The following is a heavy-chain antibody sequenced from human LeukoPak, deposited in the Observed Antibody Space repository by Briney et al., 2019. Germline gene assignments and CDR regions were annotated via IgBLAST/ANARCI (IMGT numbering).Heavy chain of an antibody. CDR2: IYPGDSDT. D-gene: IGHD6-13*01. V-gene: IGHV5-51*01. CDR3: ARPPYSSSWYFDY. J-gene: IGHJ4*02. Sequence: GESLKISCKAPRHSFHSQWIGWVRQMPGKGLQWMGIIYPGDSDTRYSPSFQGQVTISADKSISTAYLQWSSLKASDTAMYYCARPPYSSSWYFDYWGQGTLVTVSS. CDR1: RHSFHSQW.